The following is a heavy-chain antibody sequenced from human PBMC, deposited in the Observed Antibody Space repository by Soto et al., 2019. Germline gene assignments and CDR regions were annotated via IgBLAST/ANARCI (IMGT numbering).Heavy chain of an antibody. CDR2: IIPIFGTA. J-gene: IGHJ6*02. D-gene: IGHD2-8*01. CDR1: GGTFSSYA. V-gene: IGHV1-69*06. CDR3: ARDLNCTNGVCYDYYGMDV. Sequence: QVQLVQSGAEVKKPGSSVKVSWKASGGTFSSYAISWVRQAPGQGLEWMGGIIPIFGTANYAQKFQGRVTITADKSTSTAYMELSRLRSEDTAVYYCARDLNCTNGVCYDYYGMDVWGQGTTVTVSS.